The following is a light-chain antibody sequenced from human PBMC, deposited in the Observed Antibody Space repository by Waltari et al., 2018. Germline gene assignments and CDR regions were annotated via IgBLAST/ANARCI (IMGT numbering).Light chain of an antibody. CDR2: DVT. CDR3: CSFAGNYGVV. J-gene: IGLJ2*01. Sequence: QSDLTQPRSVSGSPGQPVTISCTGTSTDIGGYDYVSWYQQHPGKAPKLIIYDVTQRPSGVPTRCFGAKSGNAASLTIYGLQTEDEADYYCCSFAGNYGVVFGGGTKVTVL. CDR1: STDIGGYDY. V-gene: IGLV2-11*01.